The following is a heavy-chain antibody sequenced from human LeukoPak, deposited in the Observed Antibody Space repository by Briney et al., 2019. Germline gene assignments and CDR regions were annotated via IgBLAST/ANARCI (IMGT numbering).Heavy chain of an antibody. CDR2: IYYSGST. V-gene: IGHV4-39*01. Sequence: PSETLSLTCTVSGGYISSSNYYWGCIRQPPGNGLEWLGNIYYSGSTYYNPFLKSRVTISVDTSKNQFSLKLSSVTATDTAVYYCARQDGYCSSTSCTGYFDSWGQGTLVTASS. CDR3: ARQDGYCSSTSCTGYFDS. D-gene: IGHD2-2*03. J-gene: IGHJ4*02. CDR1: GGYISSSNYY.